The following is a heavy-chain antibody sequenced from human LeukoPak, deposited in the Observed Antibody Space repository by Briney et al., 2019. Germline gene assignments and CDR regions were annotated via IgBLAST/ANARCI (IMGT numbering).Heavy chain of an antibody. Sequence: SETLSLTCTVSGGSISSSGYYWGWVRQPPGRGREWVGSIYYSGSTYYNPSLKSRVTISGNTSKNQCSLKLSSVTAADTAVYYCARVLTTGDYYMDVWGKGTTVTVSS. D-gene: IGHD4-17*01. CDR1: GGSISSSGYY. CDR3: ARVLTTGDYYMDV. V-gene: IGHV4-39*07. J-gene: IGHJ6*03. CDR2: IYYSGST.